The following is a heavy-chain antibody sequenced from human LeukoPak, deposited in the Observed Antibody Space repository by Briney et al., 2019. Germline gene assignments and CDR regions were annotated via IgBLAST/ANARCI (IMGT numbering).Heavy chain of an antibody. Sequence: GASGNLSCKASGYTFTSYGISWVRQAPGQGLEWMGWISAYNGNTNYAQKLQGRVTMTTDTSTSTAYMELRSLRSADTAVYYCARGGSPEPYFDYWCQGTLVTVSS. J-gene: IGHJ4*02. D-gene: IGHD1-14*01. CDR1: GYTFTSYG. CDR2: ISAYNGNT. CDR3: ARGGSPEPYFDY. V-gene: IGHV1-18*04.